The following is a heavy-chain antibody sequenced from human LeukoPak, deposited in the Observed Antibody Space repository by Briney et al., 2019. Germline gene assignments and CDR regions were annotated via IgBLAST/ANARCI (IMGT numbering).Heavy chain of an antibody. CDR2: INHSGST. CDR1: GGSFSGYY. Sequence: SETLSLTCAVYGGSFSGYYWSWIRQPPGKGLEWIGEINHSGSTNYNPSLKSRVTISVDTSKNQFSLKLSSVTAADTAVYYCAGSPLGTESDYWGQGTLVTVSS. J-gene: IGHJ4*02. D-gene: IGHD1-1*01. V-gene: IGHV4-34*01. CDR3: AGSPLGTESDY.